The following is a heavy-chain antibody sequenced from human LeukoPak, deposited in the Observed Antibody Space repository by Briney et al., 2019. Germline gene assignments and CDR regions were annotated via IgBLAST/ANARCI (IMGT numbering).Heavy chain of an antibody. Sequence: PGGSLRLSCAASGFTFSSYWMHWVRQAPGKGLVWVSRINSDGSSTSYADSVKGRFTISRDNAKNTLYLQMNSLRAEDTAVYYCARDPYSGGYGDDYYYYMDVWGKGTTVTISS. D-gene: IGHD1-26*01. CDR1: GFTFSSYW. V-gene: IGHV3-74*01. CDR3: ARDPYSGGYGDDYYYYMDV. J-gene: IGHJ6*03. CDR2: INSDGSST.